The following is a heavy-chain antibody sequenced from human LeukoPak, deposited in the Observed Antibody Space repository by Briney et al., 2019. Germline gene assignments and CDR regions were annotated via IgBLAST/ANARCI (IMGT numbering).Heavy chain of an antibody. J-gene: IGHJ4*02. CDR3: AKERSGGWYLTDS. Sequence: GRSLRLSCAASGFTFSSYGMHWVRQAPGKGLEWVSFISGSGGSTDYADSVKGRFTISRDNSKNTLYLQMNSLRAEDTAVYYCAKERSGGWYLTDSWGQGTLVTVSS. D-gene: IGHD6-19*01. CDR1: GFTFSSYG. V-gene: IGHV3-23*01. CDR2: ISGSGGST.